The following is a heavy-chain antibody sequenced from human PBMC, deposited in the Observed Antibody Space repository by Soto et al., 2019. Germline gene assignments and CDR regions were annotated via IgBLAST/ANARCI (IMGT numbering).Heavy chain of an antibody. D-gene: IGHD3-10*02. J-gene: IGHJ6*03. CDR1: GFTFSSYD. CDR3: ARGVRGGTYYYYYYMDV. CDR2: IGTAGDT. V-gene: IGHV3-13*01. Sequence: ESGGGLVQPGGSLRLSCAASGFTFSSYDMHWVRQATGKGLEWVSAIGTAGDTYYPGSVKGRFTISRENAKNSLYLQMNSLRAGDTAVYYCARGVRGGTYYYYYYMDVWGKGTTVTVSS.